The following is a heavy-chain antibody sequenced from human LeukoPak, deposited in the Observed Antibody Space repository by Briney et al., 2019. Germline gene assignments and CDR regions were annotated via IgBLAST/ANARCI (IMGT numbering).Heavy chain of an antibody. CDR2: IYYSGST. D-gene: IGHD2-2*01. CDR3: ARHYCSSTSCSILYFDY. J-gene: IGHJ4*02. V-gene: IGHV4-59*11. Sequence: SETLSLTCTVSGGSISSHYWSWIRQPPGKGLEWIGYIYYSGSTNYNPSLKSRVTMSVDTSKNQFSLKLSSVTAADTAVYYCARHYCSSTSCSILYFDYWGQGTLVTVSS. CDR1: GGSISSHY.